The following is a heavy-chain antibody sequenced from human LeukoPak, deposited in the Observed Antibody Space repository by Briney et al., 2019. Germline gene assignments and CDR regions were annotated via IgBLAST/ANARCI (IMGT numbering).Heavy chain of an antibody. V-gene: IGHV3-30*02. CDR3: AKESLGSFDI. CDR1: GFTFSNAW. J-gene: IGHJ3*02. CDR2: IRYDGSNK. Sequence: GGSLRLSCAASGFTFSNAWMSWVRQAPGKGLEWVAFIRYDGSNKYYADSVKGRFTISRDNSKNTLYLQMNSLRAEDTAVYYCAKESLGSFDIWGQGTMVTVSS. D-gene: IGHD3-16*01.